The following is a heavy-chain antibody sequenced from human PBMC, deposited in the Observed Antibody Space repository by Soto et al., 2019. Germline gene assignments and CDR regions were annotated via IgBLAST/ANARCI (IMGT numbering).Heavy chain of an antibody. CDR2: ISAYNGNT. CDR3: ARAHNGVPWDYYYYGMDV. J-gene: IGHJ6*02. Sequence: QVPLVQSGAEVKKPGASVKVSCKASGYTFTSYGISWVRQAPGQGLEWMGWISAYNGNTNYAQKLQGRVTMTTDTSTSTAYMELRSLRSDDTAVYYCARAHNGVPWDYYYYGMDVWGQGTTVTVSS. CDR1: GYTFTSYG. V-gene: IGHV1-18*04. D-gene: IGHD2-8*01.